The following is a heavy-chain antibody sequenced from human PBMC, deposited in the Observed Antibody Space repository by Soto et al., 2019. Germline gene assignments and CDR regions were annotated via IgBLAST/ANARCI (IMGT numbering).Heavy chain of an antibody. J-gene: IGHJ4*02. D-gene: IGHD6-13*01. CDR1: GYTFTSYG. CDR3: AREETIAAAGPNDY. Sequence: ASVKVSCKASGYTFTSYGISWVRQAPGQGLEWMGWISAYNGNTNYAQKLQGRVTMTTDTSTSTAYMELRSLRSDDTAVYYCAREETIAAAGPNDYWGQGTLVTVSS. V-gene: IGHV1-18*01. CDR2: ISAYNGNT.